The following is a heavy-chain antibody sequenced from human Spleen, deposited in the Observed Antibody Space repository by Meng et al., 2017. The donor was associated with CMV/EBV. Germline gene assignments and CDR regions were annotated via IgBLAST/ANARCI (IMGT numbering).Heavy chain of an antibody. CDR3: ARAHSYNWFDP. D-gene: IGHD4-11*01. Sequence: ASVKVSCKASGYTFTSYDINWVRQATGQGLEWMGWMNPNSGNTGYAQKFQGTVTITRNTSISTAYMELSSLRSEDTAMYYCARAHSYNWFDPWGQGTLVTVSS. V-gene: IGHV1-8*03. J-gene: IGHJ5*02. CDR1: GYTFTSYD. CDR2: MNPNSGNT.